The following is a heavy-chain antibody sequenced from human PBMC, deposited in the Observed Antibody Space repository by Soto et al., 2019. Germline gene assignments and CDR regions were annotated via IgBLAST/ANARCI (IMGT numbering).Heavy chain of an antibody. D-gene: IGHD1-1*01. CDR3: ARDWGGQLGIDF. Sequence: VQLVQSEAEVKKPGASVKVSCQTSGYTFSSFLITWVRQAPGHGLEWVGRIRVQNGDTRYAPRIQGRASMTTDTSTSPAYMELRGPTSEDTAVYYCARDWGGQLGIDFWGQATLVIVSS. CDR1: GYTFSSFL. V-gene: IGHV1-18*01. J-gene: IGHJ4*02. CDR2: IRVQNGDT.